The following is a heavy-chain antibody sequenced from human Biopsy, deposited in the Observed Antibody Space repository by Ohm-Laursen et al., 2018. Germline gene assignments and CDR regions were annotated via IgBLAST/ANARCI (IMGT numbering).Heavy chain of an antibody. D-gene: IGHD2-21*02. CDR2: ITWNSGSI. V-gene: IGHV3-9*01. Sequence: SLRLSCAASGFSFDDYAMHWVRQAPGKGLEWVSGITWNSGSIGYADSVKGRFSIFRDNAKHSLYLQMNSLRAEGTALYYCAKDRGQLTAAIGYWGQGTLVTVSS. CDR3: AKDRGQLTAAIGY. CDR1: GFSFDDYA. J-gene: IGHJ4*02.